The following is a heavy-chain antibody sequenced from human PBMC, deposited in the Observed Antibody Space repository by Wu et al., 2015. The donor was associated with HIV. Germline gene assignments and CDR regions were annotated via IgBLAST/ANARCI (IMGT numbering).Heavy chain of an antibody. CDR3: ARATFDEAPRGVAYYLDY. V-gene: IGHV1-2*02. CDR2: INPDYGGT. J-gene: IGHJ4*02. Sequence: QVNLVQSGADVKMPGASVRVSCKASGYSFTGYYLHWVRQAPGQGLEWVGWINPDYGGTNYAQKFQGRVTLTSDASINTGYIDLNRLTSDDTAVYYCARATFDEAPRGVAYYLDYWGQGTLVTVSS. CDR1: GYSFTGYY. D-gene: IGHD2-8*01.